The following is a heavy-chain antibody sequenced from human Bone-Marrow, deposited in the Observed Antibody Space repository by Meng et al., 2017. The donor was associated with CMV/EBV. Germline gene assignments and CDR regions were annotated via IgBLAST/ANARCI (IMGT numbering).Heavy chain of an antibody. D-gene: IGHD3-22*01. CDR3: ARGFTMIVG. CDR2: IYYSGST. V-gene: IGHV4-39*07. Sequence: GSLRLSCTVSGGSISSSSYYWGWIRQPPGKGLEWIGSIYYSGSTYYNPSLKSRVTISVDTSKNQFSLKLSSVTAADTAVYYCARGFTMIVGWGQGTLVTVSS. CDR1: GGSISSSSYY. J-gene: IGHJ4*02.